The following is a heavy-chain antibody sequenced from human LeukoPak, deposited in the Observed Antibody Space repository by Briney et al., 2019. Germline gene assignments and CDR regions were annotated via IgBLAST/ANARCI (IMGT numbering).Heavy chain of an antibody. V-gene: IGHV1-3*01. D-gene: IGHD3-10*01. CDR2: INAGNGNT. CDR1: GYTFPSND. J-gene: IGHJ3*02. Sequence: ASVKVSCKASGYTFPSNDLSWVRQAPGQGLEWMGWINAGNGNTKYSQKFQGRVTITRDTSASTAYMELSSLRSEDTAVYYCAREDVYYYGSGSSIRPDAFDIWGQGTMVTVSS. CDR3: AREDVYYYGSGSSIRPDAFDI.